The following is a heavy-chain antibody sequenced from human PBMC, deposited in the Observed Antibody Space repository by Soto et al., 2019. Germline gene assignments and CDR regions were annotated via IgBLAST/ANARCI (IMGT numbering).Heavy chain of an antibody. CDR1: AYTFTNYA. V-gene: IGHV1-18*01. CDR3: ATCLLGYCSGGSCYSDS. D-gene: IGHD2-15*01. CDR2: ISGDNGNT. Sequence: QVQLVQSGAEVKKPGASVRVSCQTSAYTFTNYAVSWVRQAPVQGLEWMGWISGDNGNTIYAQKFQGRVTMTTDTSTRKAYMELRSLRSDDTAVYYCATCLLGYCSGGSCYSDSWGQGTLVTVSS. J-gene: IGHJ4*02.